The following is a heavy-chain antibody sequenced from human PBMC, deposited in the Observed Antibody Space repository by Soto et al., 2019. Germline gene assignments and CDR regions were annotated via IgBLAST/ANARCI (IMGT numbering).Heavy chain of an antibody. CDR3: ARRRGQWLVGYFDY. CDR2: INHSGST. Sequence: QVQLQQWGAGLLKPSETLSLTCAVYGGSFSGYYWSWIRQPPGKGLEWIGEINHSGSTNYNPSLKSRVTISVDTSKNQFSLKLSSVTAADTAVYYCARRRGQWLVGYFDYWGQGTLVTVAA. D-gene: IGHD6-19*01. J-gene: IGHJ4*02. CDR1: GGSFSGYY. V-gene: IGHV4-34*01.